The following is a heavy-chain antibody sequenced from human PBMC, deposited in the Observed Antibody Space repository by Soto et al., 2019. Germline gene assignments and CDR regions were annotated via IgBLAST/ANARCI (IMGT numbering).Heavy chain of an antibody. Sequence: VGSLRLSWAASGFTCSSYAMSWVRQAPGKGLEWVSAISGSGGSTYYADSVKGRFTISRDNSKNTLYLQMNSLRAEDTAVYYCAKGGENYDFWSGYYTSQLGAFDIWGQGTMVTVSS. V-gene: IGHV3-23*01. J-gene: IGHJ3*02. CDR1: GFTCSSYA. D-gene: IGHD3-3*01. CDR2: ISGSGGST. CDR3: AKGGENYDFWSGYYTSQLGAFDI.